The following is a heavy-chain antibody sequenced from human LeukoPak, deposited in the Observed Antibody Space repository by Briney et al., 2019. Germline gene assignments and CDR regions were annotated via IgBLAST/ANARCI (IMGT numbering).Heavy chain of an antibody. V-gene: IGHV4-59*01. J-gene: IGHJ4*02. CDR3: ARDRYSYGYDY. Sequence: PSETLSLTCTVSGGSISSYYWSWIRQPPGKGLEWIGYIYYSGSTNYNPSLKSRVTMSVDTSKNQFSLKLSSVTAADTAVYYCARDRYSYGYDYWGQGTLVAVSS. CDR1: GGSISSYY. D-gene: IGHD5-18*01. CDR2: IYYSGST.